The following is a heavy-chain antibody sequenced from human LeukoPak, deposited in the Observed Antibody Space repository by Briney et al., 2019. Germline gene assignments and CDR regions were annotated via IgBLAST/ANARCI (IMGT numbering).Heavy chain of an antibody. D-gene: IGHD2-2*01. CDR1: GYTFTSYG. J-gene: IGHJ4*02. CDR3: ARWGGYCNGANCHGYWPFDF. V-gene: IGHV1-18*01. CDR2: ISAYNGNT. Sequence: ASVKVSCKASGYTFTSYGISWVRQAPGQGLEWMGWISAYNGNTNYAQKLQGRVTMTTDTSTSTAYMELRSLRSDDTAVYYCARWGGYCNGANCHGYWPFDFWGQGTLVTVSS.